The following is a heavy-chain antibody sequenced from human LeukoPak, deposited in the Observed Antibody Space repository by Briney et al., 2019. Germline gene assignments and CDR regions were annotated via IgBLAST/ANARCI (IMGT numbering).Heavy chain of an antibody. D-gene: IGHD5-18*01. J-gene: IGHJ4*02. CDR1: GGSVSSGSYY. Sequence: SETPSLTCTVSGGSVSSGSYYWSWIRQPPGKGLEWIGYIYYSGSTNYNPSLKSRVTISVDTSKNQFSLKLSSVTAADTAVYYCAARGYSYGYAVDYWGQGTLVTVSS. CDR3: AARGYSYGYAVDY. V-gene: IGHV4-61*01. CDR2: IYYSGST.